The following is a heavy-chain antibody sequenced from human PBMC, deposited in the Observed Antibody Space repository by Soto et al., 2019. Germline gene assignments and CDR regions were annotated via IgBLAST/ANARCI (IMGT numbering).Heavy chain of an antibody. CDR2: IYHSGST. CDR3: ARRDRWYYFDY. Sequence: QVQLQESGPGLVKPSGTLSLTCAVSSGSISSSNWWSWVRQPPGKGLEWIGEIYHSGSTNYNPSLKRRVTISVDKSKNQFSLKLSSVTAVDTAVDYCARRDRWYYFDYWGQGTLVTVSS. D-gene: IGHD6-13*01. V-gene: IGHV4-4*02. J-gene: IGHJ4*02. CDR1: SGSISSSNW.